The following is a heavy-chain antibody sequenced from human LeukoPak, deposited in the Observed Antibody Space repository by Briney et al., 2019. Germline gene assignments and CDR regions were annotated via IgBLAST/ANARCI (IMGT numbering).Heavy chain of an antibody. D-gene: IGHD3-16*01. CDR1: GYTFTSYD. CDR3: ARGAFGSDY. CDR2: MNPNSGNT. V-gene: IGHV1-8*01. Sequence: SVKVSCKASGYTFTSYDINTVRQATGQGLEWMGWMNPNSGNTGYAQKFHCRVTMTRNTSISTAYMELSSLRSGDTAVYYCARGAFGSDYWGQGTLVTVSS. J-gene: IGHJ4*02.